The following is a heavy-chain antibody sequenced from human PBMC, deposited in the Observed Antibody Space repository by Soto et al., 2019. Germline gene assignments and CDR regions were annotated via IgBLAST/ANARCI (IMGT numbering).Heavy chain of an antibody. Sequence: SETLSLICTVSGGSISSGGYYWSWIRQHPGKGLEWIGYIYYSGSTYYNPSLKSRVTISVDTSKNQFSLKLSSVTAADTAVYYCARGHAYVWTNMAVWGQGTTVTVSS. V-gene: IGHV4-31*03. CDR2: IYYSGST. CDR1: GGSISSGGYY. CDR3: ARGHAYVWTNMAV. D-gene: IGHD3-16*01. J-gene: IGHJ6*02.